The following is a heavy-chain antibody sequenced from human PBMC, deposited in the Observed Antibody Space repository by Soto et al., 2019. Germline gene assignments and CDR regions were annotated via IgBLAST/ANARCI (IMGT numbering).Heavy chain of an antibody. CDR3: ARDGDLWSGQTPTSPFDY. J-gene: IGHJ4*02. D-gene: IGHD3-3*01. V-gene: IGHV1-69*12. CDR1: GGTFSSYA. Sequence: QVQLVQSGAEVKKPGSSVKVSCKASGGTFSSYAISWVRQAPGQVLEWMGGIIPIFGTANYAQNLHGRVTITADESTSTAYMDPGSLRSEDTAVYYCARDGDLWSGQTPTSPFDYWGKGTLVTVSS. CDR2: IIPIFGTA.